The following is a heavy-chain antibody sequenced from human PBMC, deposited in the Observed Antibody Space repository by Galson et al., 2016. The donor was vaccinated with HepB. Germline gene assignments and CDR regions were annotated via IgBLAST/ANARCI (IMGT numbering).Heavy chain of an antibody. CDR1: GFSLSTAGMG. D-gene: IGHD1-14*01. J-gene: IGHJ5*01. Sequence: PALVKPTQTLTLTCTFSGFSLSTAGMGVGWIRQPPGKALEWLALIYWDADVRYSPSLKNRLTITKGTSENQVVLTMTNMNPVDTATYYCAHHREWFDFWGQGNQVIVSS. V-gene: IGHV2-5*08. CDR2: IYWDADV. CDR3: AHHREWFDF.